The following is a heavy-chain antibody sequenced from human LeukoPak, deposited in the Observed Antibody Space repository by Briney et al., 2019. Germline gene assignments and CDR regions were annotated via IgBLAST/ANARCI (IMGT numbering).Heavy chain of an antibody. CDR2: VNLSGRT. CDR1: GGSISSTNW. Sequence: PSGTLSLTCGASGGSISSTNWWTWLRQPPGEGLGGIGEVNLSGRTNYNPSLESRVTMSVDMSENHISLKLTSVTAADTAVYYCAREGGPYRPLDYSGQGTLVTVSS. J-gene: IGHJ4*02. V-gene: IGHV4-4*02. CDR3: AREGGPYRPLDY.